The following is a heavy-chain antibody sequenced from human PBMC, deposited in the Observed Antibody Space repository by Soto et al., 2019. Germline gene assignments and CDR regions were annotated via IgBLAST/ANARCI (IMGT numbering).Heavy chain of an antibody. CDR2: ISAYTGST. V-gene: IGHV1-18*04. J-gene: IGHJ4*02. Sequence: QVQLVQSGAEVKKPGASVKVSCKASGYTFANYGVGWVRQAPGQGLVWMAWISAYTGSTNYAQEFQGRVAVTTDTSTSTASMEVRSLRSDDTAVYYCARSPYSYGISYYFDYWGQGTLVTVSS. CDR3: ARSPYSYGISYYFDY. CDR1: GYTFANYG. D-gene: IGHD5-18*01.